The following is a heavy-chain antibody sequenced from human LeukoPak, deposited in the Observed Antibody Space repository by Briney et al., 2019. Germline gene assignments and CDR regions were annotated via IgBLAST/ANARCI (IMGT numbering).Heavy chain of an antibody. CDR2: IIPILGIA. Sequence: GASVKVSCKASGGTFSSYALNWVRQAPGQGLEWMGRIIPILGIANYAQKFQGRVTITADKSTSTAYMELSSLRSEDTAVYYCARGTYDILTGCGYYFDYWGQGTLVTVSS. D-gene: IGHD3-9*01. CDR1: GGTFSSYA. J-gene: IGHJ4*02. V-gene: IGHV1-69*04. CDR3: ARGTYDILTGCGYYFDY.